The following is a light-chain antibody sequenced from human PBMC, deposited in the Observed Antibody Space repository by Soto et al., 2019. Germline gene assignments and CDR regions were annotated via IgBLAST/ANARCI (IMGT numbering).Light chain of an antibody. Sequence: VMTQSPATLSVSPGERATLSCRASQNVGGSVAWYQQKPGQAPRLLIYRASTRATGIPARFSGSGSGTEFTRTISSLQSEDFAIYYCQQSRTFAQGTKLEIK. CDR2: RAS. J-gene: IGKJ2*01. CDR1: QNVGGS. CDR3: QQSRT. V-gene: IGKV3-15*01.